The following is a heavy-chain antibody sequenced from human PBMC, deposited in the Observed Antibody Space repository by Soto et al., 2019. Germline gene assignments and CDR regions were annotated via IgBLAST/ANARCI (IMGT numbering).Heavy chain of an antibody. CDR1: GFTFSSSW. J-gene: IGHJ4*02. CDR2: IKQDGSEK. V-gene: IGHV3-7*05. Sequence: EVQLVESGGALVQPGGSLRLSCAASGFTFSSSWMTWVRQAPGKGLEWVANIKQDGSEKYYVDSVRGRFTISRDNAKSSLYLQMNSLRADDTAIYYCARHSTTWFDYWGQGVWSPSPQ. CDR3: ARHSTTWFDY. D-gene: IGHD6-13*01.